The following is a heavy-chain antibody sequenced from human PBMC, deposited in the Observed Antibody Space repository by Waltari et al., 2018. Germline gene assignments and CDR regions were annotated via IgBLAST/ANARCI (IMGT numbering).Heavy chain of an antibody. D-gene: IGHD6-13*01. CDR2: ISGSGGST. J-gene: IGHJ4*02. Sequence: EVKLLESGGGLVQPGGSLRLSCAASGFTFSSYAMSWVRQAPGKGLECVSAISGSGGSTYYADSVKGRFTISRDNSKNTLYLQMNSLRAEDTAVYYCAKDYSSSWFWDYWGQGTLVTVSS. CDR1: GFTFSSYA. V-gene: IGHV3-23*01. CDR3: AKDYSSSWFWDY.